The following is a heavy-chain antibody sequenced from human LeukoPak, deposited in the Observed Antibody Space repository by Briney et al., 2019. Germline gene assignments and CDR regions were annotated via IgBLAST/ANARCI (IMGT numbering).Heavy chain of an antibody. J-gene: IGHJ3*02. CDR2: ISSSSSYI. CDR1: GFTFSSYS. D-gene: IGHD2-2*01. V-gene: IGHV3-21*01. Sequence: GGSLRLSCAASGFTFSSYSMNWVRQAPGKGLEWVSSISSSSSYIYYADSVKGRFTISRDNAKNSLYLQMNSLRAEDTAVYYCARDYCSSTSCYMSNAFDIWGQGTMVTVSS. CDR3: ARDYCSSTSCYMSNAFDI.